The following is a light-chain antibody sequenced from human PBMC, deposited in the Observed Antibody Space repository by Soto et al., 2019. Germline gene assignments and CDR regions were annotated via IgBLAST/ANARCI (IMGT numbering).Light chain of an antibody. CDR2: GAS. CDR3: QQYNSGPPAA. Sequence: EIVMTQSPATLSVSPGERATLSCRASQSIDSTLAWYQQKPGQAPRLLMYGASTRATGIPARFSGRRSGTDCTLTISSLQSEDFAISYCQQYNSGPPAAFGQGTKLEIK. V-gene: IGKV3-15*01. J-gene: IGKJ2*01. CDR1: QSIDST.